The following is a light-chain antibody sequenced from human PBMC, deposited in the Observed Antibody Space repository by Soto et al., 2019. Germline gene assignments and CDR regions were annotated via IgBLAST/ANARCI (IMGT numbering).Light chain of an antibody. V-gene: IGLV1-44*01. CDR2: NND. J-gene: IGLJ3*02. Sequence: QSVLTQPPSASGTPGQSVTISCSGSSSNIGSNTVNWYQQLSGAAPKLLIHNNDQRPSGVPDRFSGSKSDTSASLAISGLQSADEADYYCAAWDDSLTAVLFGGGTKHRP. CDR3: AAWDDSLTAVL. CDR1: SSNIGSNT.